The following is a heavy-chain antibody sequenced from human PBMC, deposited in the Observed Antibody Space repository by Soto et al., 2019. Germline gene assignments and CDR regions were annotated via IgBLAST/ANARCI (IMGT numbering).Heavy chain of an antibody. CDR2: IYYSGST. Sequence: QLQLQESGPGLVKPSQTLSLTCTVSGGSISSGGYYWSWIRQHPGKGLEWIGYIYYSGSTYYNPSLKSRVTISVDTSKNKFSMKLSSVTAADTAVYYCARTSYCSSTSCYYFDYWGQVTLVTVSS. J-gene: IGHJ4*02. D-gene: IGHD2-2*01. V-gene: IGHV4-31*03. CDR1: GGSISSGGYY. CDR3: ARTSYCSSTSCYYFDY.